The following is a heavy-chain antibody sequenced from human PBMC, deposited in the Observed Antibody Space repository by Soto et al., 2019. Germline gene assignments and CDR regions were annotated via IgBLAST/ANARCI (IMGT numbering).Heavy chain of an antibody. CDR1: GYSFTRHD. CDR2: INPSSGNT. CDR3: AREDILFSGESVSSCMGV. Sequence: QVQLVQSGAEVKKPGASVKVSCKASGYSFTRHDINWVRQAPGQGLEWMGWINPSSGNTGHAQRFLGRLNMATDNSTRTAYMELSDPKSENRAIYDCAREDILFSGESVSSCMGVWCQETTVTVPS. J-gene: IGHJ6*02. D-gene: IGHD7-27*01. V-gene: IGHV1-8*01.